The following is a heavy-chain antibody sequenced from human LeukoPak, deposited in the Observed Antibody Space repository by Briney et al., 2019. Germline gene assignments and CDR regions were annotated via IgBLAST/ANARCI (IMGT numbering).Heavy chain of an antibody. D-gene: IGHD5-12*01. CDR2: IRYDGSNK. CDR3: AKDVVATTPYFDY. CDR1: GFTFSSYG. Sequence: GGSLRLSCAASGFTFSSYGMHWVRQAPGKGLEWVAFIRYDGSNKYYADSVKGRFTISRDNSKNTLCLQMNSLRAEDTAVYYCAKDVVATTPYFDYWGQGTLVTVSS. V-gene: IGHV3-30*02. J-gene: IGHJ4*02.